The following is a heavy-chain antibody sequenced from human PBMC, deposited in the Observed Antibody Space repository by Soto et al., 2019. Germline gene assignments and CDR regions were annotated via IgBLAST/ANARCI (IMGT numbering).Heavy chain of an antibody. Sequence: EVQLVESGGGLVQPGGSLRLSCAASGFTFSNYWMHWVRQAPGKGLVWISRINTDGSTTTYADSVKGRFTISGDNAKNTLFLQMNSLRAEDTAVYYCARDLTTLGTPGDDFDYWGQGTLVTVSS. V-gene: IGHV3-74*03. CDR3: ARDLTTLGTPGDDFDY. D-gene: IGHD4-4*01. J-gene: IGHJ4*02. CDR2: INTDGSTT. CDR1: GFTFSNYW.